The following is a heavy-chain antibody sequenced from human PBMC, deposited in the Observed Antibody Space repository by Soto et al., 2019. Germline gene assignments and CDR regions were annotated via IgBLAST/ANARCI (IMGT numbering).Heavy chain of an antibody. V-gene: IGHV3-48*02. Sequence: GGSLRLSCAASGFTFSSYSMNWVRQAPGKGLEWVSYISSSSSTIYYADSVKGRFTISRDNAKNSLYLQMNSLRDEDTAVYYCARDRAGLRFLEWLFFDYWGQGTLVTVSS. CDR3: ARDRAGLRFLEWLFFDY. J-gene: IGHJ4*02. D-gene: IGHD3-3*01. CDR2: ISSSSSTI. CDR1: GFTFSSYS.